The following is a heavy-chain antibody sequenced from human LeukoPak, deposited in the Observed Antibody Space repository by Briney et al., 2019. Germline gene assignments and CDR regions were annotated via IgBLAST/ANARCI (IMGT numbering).Heavy chain of an antibody. J-gene: IGHJ4*02. V-gene: IGHV3-30*02. CDR2: IRYDGSNK. Sequence: PGGSLRLSCAASGFTLSSYGMHWVRQAPGKGLDWVAFIRYDGSNKYYADSVKGRFTVSRDNSKNTLYLQMNSLRAEDTAVYYCARDPYGDYVFDYWGQGTLVTVSS. CDR1: GFTLSSYG. D-gene: IGHD4-17*01. CDR3: ARDPYGDYVFDY.